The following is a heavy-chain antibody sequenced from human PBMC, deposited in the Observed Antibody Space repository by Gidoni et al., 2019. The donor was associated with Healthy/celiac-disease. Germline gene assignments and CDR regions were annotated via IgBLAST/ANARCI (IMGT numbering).Heavy chain of an antibody. CDR3: AGDIVVVPAAIVGWFDP. CDR1: GGTFSSYA. Sequence: QVQLVQSGAEVQKPGSSVKVSCKASGGTFSSYAISWVRQAPGQGLEWMGGIIPIFGTANYAQKFQGRVTITADESTSTAYMELSSLRSEDTAVYYCAGDIVVVPAAIVGWFDPWGQGTLVTVSS. V-gene: IGHV1-69*01. D-gene: IGHD2-2*02. J-gene: IGHJ5*02. CDR2: IIPIFGTA.